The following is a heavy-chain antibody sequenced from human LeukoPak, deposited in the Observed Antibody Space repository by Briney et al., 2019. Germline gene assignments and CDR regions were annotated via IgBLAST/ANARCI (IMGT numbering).Heavy chain of an antibody. D-gene: IGHD3-22*01. CDR1: GYSFTSYW. Sequence: GESLKLSCKGSGYSFTSYWIGWVRQMPGKGLEWMGIIYPGDSDTRYSPSFQGQVTISADKSISTAYLQWSSLKASDTAMYYCARGGIDYYDSSGYYDYWGQGTLVTVSS. V-gene: IGHV5-51*01. J-gene: IGHJ4*02. CDR3: ARGGIDYYDSSGYYDY. CDR2: IYPGDSDT.